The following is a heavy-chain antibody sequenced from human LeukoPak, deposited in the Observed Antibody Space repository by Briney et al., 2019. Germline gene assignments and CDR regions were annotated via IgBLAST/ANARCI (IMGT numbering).Heavy chain of an antibody. Sequence: GGSLRLSCAASGFTFSSYEMNWVRQAPGKGLEWVSYISGSGSTIYHADSVKGRFTISRDNAKNSLYLQMNSLRGDDTAVYYCARDWGSGYYDYWGQGTLVTVSS. J-gene: IGHJ4*02. V-gene: IGHV3-48*03. CDR3: ARDWGSGYYDY. CDR1: GFTFSSYE. CDR2: ISGSGSTI. D-gene: IGHD3-22*01.